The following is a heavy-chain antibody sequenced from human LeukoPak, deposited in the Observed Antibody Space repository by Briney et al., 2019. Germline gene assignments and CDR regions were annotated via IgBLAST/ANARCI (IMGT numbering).Heavy chain of an antibody. Sequence: SETLSLTCTVSGGFINAYYCRWIRQPPGKGLEWIGYIYYSGSTKYNTSLKSRVTISVDRSKTQFSLKLSSVCAADTAVYYCARESAGGGQHNWFDPWGQGTLVTVSS. V-gene: IGHV4-59*01. D-gene: IGHD4-23*01. CDR2: IYYSGST. CDR1: GGFINAYY. J-gene: IGHJ5*02. CDR3: ARESAGGGQHNWFDP.